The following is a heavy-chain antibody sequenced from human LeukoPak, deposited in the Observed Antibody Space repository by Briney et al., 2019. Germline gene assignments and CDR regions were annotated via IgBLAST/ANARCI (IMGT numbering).Heavy chain of an antibody. CDR2: ISGSGGST. CDR3: AKGETYCGGDCFILDQSSDY. D-gene: IGHD2-21*02. CDR1: GFTFSSYA. Sequence: GGSLRLSCAASGFTFSSYAMSWVRQAPGKGLEWVSAISGSGGSTYYADSVKGRFTISRDNSKNTLYLQMNSLRAEDTAVYYCAKGETYCGGDCFILDQSSDYWGQGTLVTVSS. J-gene: IGHJ4*02. V-gene: IGHV3-23*01.